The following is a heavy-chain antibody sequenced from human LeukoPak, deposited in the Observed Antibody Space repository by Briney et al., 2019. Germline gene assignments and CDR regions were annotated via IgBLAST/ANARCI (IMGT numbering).Heavy chain of an antibody. CDR3: ARDSGLSGGSWPLDY. D-gene: IGHD2-15*01. J-gene: IGHJ4*02. CDR2: ISAYNGNT. CDR1: GYTFTSYG. Sequence: GASVKVSCKASGYTFTSYGISWARQAPGQGLEWMGWISAYNGNTNYAQKLQGRVTMTTDTSTSTAYMELRSLRSDDTAVYYCARDSGLSGGSWPLDYWGQGTLVTVSS. V-gene: IGHV1-18*01.